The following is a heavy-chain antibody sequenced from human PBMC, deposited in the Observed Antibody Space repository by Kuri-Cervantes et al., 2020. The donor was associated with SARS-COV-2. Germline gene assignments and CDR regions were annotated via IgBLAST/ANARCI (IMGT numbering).Heavy chain of an antibody. CDR1: GGTLSSFA. CDR2: IIPVFGTA. D-gene: IGHD2-21*02. J-gene: IGHJ4*02. V-gene: IGHV1-69*05. CDR3: ARWGVVTNSFDY. Sequence: SVKVSCKASGGTLSSFAISWVRQAPGQGLEWMGGIIPVFGTARYPQRFQGRVTMTTDESTTTAYMELGSLRSEDTAVYYCARWGVVTNSFDYWGQGTLVTVSS.